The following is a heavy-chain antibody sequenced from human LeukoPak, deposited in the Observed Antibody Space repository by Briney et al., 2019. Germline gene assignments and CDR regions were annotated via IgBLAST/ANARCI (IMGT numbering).Heavy chain of an antibody. Sequence: GGSLRLSCAASGFTVSNSYMSWVRKAPGKGLEWVSSISSSSRYIYYADSVKGRFTISRDNAKNSLYLQMNSLRAEDTAVYYCARDLCRSWCHNDAFDIWGQGTMVTVSS. CDR3: ARDLCRSWCHNDAFDI. V-gene: IGHV3-21*01. J-gene: IGHJ3*02. D-gene: IGHD6-13*01. CDR1: GFTVSNSY. CDR2: ISSSSRYI.